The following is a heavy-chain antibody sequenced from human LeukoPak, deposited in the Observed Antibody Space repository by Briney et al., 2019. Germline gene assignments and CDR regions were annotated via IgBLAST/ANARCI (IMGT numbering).Heavy chain of an antibody. V-gene: IGHV6-1*01. D-gene: IGHD3-10*01. CDR1: GDSVSSNSAA. Sequence: SQTLSLTCAISGDSVSSNSAAWNWVRQSPSRGLEWLGRTYYRSKWYNDCAVSVKSRITFNPDTSKNQFSLQLNSVTPEDTAVYYCARGTGSYYHFDYWGQGTLVTVSS. CDR2: TYYRSKWYN. CDR3: ARGTGSYYHFDY. J-gene: IGHJ4*02.